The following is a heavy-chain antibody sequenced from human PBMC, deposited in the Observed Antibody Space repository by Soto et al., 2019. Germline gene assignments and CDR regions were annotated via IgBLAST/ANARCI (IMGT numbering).Heavy chain of an antibody. V-gene: IGHV3-30*01. CDR2: ISYDGSNK. J-gene: IGHJ6*02. CDR1: GFTFSSYA. Sequence: PGGSLRLSCAASGFTFSSYAMHWVRQAPGKGQEWVAVISYDGSNKYYEDSVKGRFTISRDNSKNTLYLQMNSLRAEDTAVYYCATRGEHGMDVWGQGTTVTVSS. CDR3: ATRGEHGMDV.